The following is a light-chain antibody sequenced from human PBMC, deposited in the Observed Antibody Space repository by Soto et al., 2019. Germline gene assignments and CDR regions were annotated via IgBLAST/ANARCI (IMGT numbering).Light chain of an antibody. Sequence: DIQMTQSPSTLSASVGVRVTITCRASQSISSWLAWYQHKPAKAPKLLIHKASSLESGVPSRFSGSGSGTEFTLTISSLQPEDFATYYCLQHNSYPLTFGGGTKVEIK. CDR1: QSISSW. J-gene: IGKJ4*01. CDR2: KAS. CDR3: LQHNSYPLT. V-gene: IGKV1-5*03.